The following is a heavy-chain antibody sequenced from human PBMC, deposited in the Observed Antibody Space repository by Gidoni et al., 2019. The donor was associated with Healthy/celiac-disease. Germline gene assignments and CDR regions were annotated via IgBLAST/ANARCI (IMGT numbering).Heavy chain of an antibody. CDR2: INHSGST. V-gene: IGHV4-34*01. J-gene: IGHJ6*02. CDR1: GGSCSGYY. CDR3: ARGYYYGSGSLSGNRRNYYYYGMDV. Sequence: QVQLQQWGAGLLKPSETLSLTCAVHGGSCSGYYWSWIRQPPGKGLEWSGEINHSGSTNYNPSLKSRVTISVDTSKNQFSLTLSSVTAADTAVYYCARGYYYGSGSLSGNRRNYYYYGMDVWGQGTTVTVSS. D-gene: IGHD3-10*01.